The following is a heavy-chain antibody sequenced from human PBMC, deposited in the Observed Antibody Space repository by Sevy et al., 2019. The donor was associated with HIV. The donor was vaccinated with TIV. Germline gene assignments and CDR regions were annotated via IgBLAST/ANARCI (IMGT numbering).Heavy chain of an antibody. CDR2: IYTSGNT. V-gene: IGHV3-53*01. CDR1: GFSVGSNY. CDR3: ATRQGTLILWAHHY. D-gene: IGHD1-26*01. Sequence: GGSLRLSCVASGFSVGSNYMAWVRQTPGRGLQYVSLIYTSGNTYYADSVKGRFTISRDDSRNTVFLQMNNLRVDDTAFYYCATRQGTLILWAHHYWGPGALVTVSS. J-gene: IGHJ4*02.